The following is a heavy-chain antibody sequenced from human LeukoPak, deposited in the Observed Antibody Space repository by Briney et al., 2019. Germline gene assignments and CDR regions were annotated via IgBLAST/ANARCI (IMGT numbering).Heavy chain of an antibody. J-gene: IGHJ3*02. Sequence: GGSLRLSCAASGFTFSSYGMHWVRQAPGKGLEWVAFIRYDGSNKYYADSVKGRFTISRDNSKNTLYLQMNSLRAEDTAVYYCAKDSGYSGSYWAGAFYIWGQVTMATVSS. D-gene: IGHD1-26*01. V-gene: IGHV3-30*02. CDR2: IRYDGSNK. CDR1: GFTFSSYG. CDR3: AKDSGYSGSYWAGAFYI.